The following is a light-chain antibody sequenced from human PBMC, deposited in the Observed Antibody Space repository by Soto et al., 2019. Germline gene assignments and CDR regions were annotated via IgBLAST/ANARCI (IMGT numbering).Light chain of an antibody. V-gene: IGKV3D-7*01. CDR1: QSVGSSY. Sequence: PGERVTLSCRACQSVGSSYLTWYQQKPGQAPRLLIYGASTRATSIPARFSGSGSGTDFTLTISSLQPEDFAVYYCQQDYTRFTFGPGTKVDIK. J-gene: IGKJ3*01. CDR2: GAS. CDR3: QQDYTRFT.